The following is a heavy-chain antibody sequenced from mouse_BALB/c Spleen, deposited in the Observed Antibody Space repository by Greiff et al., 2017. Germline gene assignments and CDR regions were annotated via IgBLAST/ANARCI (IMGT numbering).Heavy chain of an antibody. CDR3: NAGGDGSRGSYAMDY. CDR2: IDPENGDT. J-gene: IGHJ4*01. D-gene: IGHD1-1*01. CDR1: GFNIKDYY. V-gene: IGHV14-4*02. Sequence: EVPLQQSGAELVRPGASVKLSCTASGFNIKDYYLHWVKQRPEPGLEWIGWIDPENGDTEYAPKFQGKATMTADTSSNTAYLQLSSLTSEDTAADNCNAGGDGSRGSYAMDYWGQGTSVTVSS.